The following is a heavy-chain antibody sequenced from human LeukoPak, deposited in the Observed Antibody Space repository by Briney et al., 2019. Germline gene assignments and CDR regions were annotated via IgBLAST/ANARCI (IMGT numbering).Heavy chain of an antibody. V-gene: IGHV1-2*02. CDR3: ARGGRRYYYDSSGYSVYHYYCGMDV. CDR2: INPNSGGT. Sequence: ASVKVSCKASGYTFTGYYMHWVRQAPGQGLEWMGWINPNSGGTNYAQKFQGRVTMTRDTSISTAYMELSRLRSDDTAVYYCARGGRRYYYDSSGYSVYHYYCGMDVWGQGTTVTVSS. J-gene: IGHJ6*02. D-gene: IGHD3-22*01. CDR1: GYTFTGYY.